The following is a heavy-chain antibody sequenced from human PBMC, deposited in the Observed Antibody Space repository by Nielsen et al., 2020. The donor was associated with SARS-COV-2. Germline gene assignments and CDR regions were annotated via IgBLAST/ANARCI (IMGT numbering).Heavy chain of an antibody. D-gene: IGHD4-23*01. Sequence: GESLKISCAASGFTFSNHAMHWVRQAPGKGLDWMTIISYDGNEHYADSVKGRFTISRDNSKSTVFLQMNSLKLEDTAVYYCARHEYGGNSPIASWGQGTLVTVSS. J-gene: IGHJ4*02. CDR2: ISYDGNE. CDR1: GFTFSNHA. V-gene: IGHV3-30*04. CDR3: ARHEYGGNSPIAS.